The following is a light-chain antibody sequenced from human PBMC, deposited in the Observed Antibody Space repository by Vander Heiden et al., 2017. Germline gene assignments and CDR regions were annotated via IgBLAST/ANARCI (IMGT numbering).Light chain of an antibody. CDR1: QSVLYSSNNKNY. J-gene: IGKJ3*01. V-gene: IGKV4-1*01. CDR2: WAS. CDR3: QQYYSTPPIT. Sequence: DIVMTQSPDSLAVSLGERATINCKSSQSVLYSSNNKNYLAWYQQKPGQPPKRLIYWASTRESGVPDRFSGSGSGTDFTLTISSLQAEDVAVYYCQQYYSTPPITFGPGTKVDIK.